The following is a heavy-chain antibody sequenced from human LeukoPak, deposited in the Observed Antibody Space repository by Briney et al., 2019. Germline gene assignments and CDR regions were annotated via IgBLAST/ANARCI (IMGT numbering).Heavy chain of an antibody. J-gene: IGHJ4*02. V-gene: IGHV1-46*03. CDR1: GYTLTSYY. CDR3: ANSYGDYPY. Sequence: GASVKVSCKASGYTLTSYYMHWVRPAPGQGLEWMGIINPSGGSTTYAQKFQGRVTMTRDTSTSTVYMELSSLRSEDTAGYYCANSYGDYPYWAQGTLVTVSS. D-gene: IGHD4-17*01. CDR2: INPSGGST.